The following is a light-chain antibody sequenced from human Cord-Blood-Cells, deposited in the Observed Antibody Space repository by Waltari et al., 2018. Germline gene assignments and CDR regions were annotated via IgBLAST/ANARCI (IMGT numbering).Light chain of an antibody. J-gene: IGKJ1*01. CDR3: QQSYSTPWT. CDR1: QSISSY. Sequence: DIQMTQYTYYLSASVGDRVTITCRASQSISSYLNWYQQKPGEAPKLLIYAASSLQSGVPSRFSGSGSGTDFTLTISSLQPEDFATYYCQQSYSTPWTFGQGTKVEIK. CDR2: AAS. V-gene: IGKV1-39*01.